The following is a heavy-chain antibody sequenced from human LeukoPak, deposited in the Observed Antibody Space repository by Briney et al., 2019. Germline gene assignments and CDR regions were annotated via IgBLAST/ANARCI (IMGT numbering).Heavy chain of an antibody. V-gene: IGHV4-59*08. J-gene: IGHJ5*02. CDR2: IYYGGST. CDR1: GGSISSYY. D-gene: IGHD6-6*01. CDR3: ARLGRSSFFWREGNWFDP. Sequence: PSETLSLTCTVSGGSISSYYWSWIRQPPGKGLEWIGYIYYGGSTNYNPSLKSRVTISVDTSKNQFSLKLSSVTAADTAVYYCARLGRSSFFWREGNWFDPWGQGTLVTVSS.